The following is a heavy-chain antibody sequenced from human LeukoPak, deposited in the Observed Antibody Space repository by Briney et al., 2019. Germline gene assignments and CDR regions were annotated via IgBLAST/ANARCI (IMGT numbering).Heavy chain of an antibody. J-gene: IGHJ4*02. V-gene: IGHV4-59*08. CDR1: GGSMSSYY. D-gene: IGHD6-19*01. CDR3: ARAKVAGIHFDY. Sequence: SETLSLTCTVSGGSMSSYYWTWIRQPPGKGLEWIGYIYYSGSTKYNPSLKSRVTISVDTSKNQFSLKLSSVTAADTAVYYCARAKVAGIHFDYWGQGTLVTVSS. CDR2: IYYSGST.